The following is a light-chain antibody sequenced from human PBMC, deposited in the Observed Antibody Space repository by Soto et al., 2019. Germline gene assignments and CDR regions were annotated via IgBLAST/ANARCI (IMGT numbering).Light chain of an antibody. CDR2: GAS. CDR3: QQYSSSPSIT. CDR1: QSVSSGY. J-gene: IGKJ5*01. Sequence: EIVLTLSPSTLSLSPGERATLSCRASQSVSSGYLAWYQQKPGQAPRLLIYGASTRATGIPDRFSGSGSGTDFTLTISSLEPEDFAVYYCQQYSSSPSITFGQGTRLEIK. V-gene: IGKV3-20*01.